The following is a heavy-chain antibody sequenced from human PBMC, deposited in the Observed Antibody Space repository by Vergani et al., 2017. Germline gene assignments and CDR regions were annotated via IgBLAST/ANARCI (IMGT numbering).Heavy chain of an antibody. CDR2: IIPIFGTA. CDR3: ARKKYCSGGSCYPTPYNWFDP. CDR1: GGTFSSYA. Sequence: QVQLVQSGAEVKKPGSSVKLSCKASGGTFSSYAISWVRQAPGHGLEWMGGIIPIFGTANYAQKFQGRVTITADKSTSTAYMERSSLRSEDTAVYYCARKKYCSGGSCYPTPYNWFDPWGQGTLVTVSS. J-gene: IGHJ5*02. D-gene: IGHD2-15*01. V-gene: IGHV1-69*06.